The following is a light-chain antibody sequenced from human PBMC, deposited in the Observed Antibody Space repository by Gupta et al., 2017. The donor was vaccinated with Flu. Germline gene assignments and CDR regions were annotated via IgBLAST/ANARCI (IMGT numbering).Light chain of an antibody. CDR2: GAS. Sequence: EIVLTQSPGTLSLSPGERATLSCRASQSVSSSYLAWYQQKPGQAPRLLLYGASSRATGIPERFSGSGAGTDFTLTISRLEPEDFALYYCQQYGSSPPWTFGQGTKVEIK. V-gene: IGKV3-20*01. CDR3: QQYGSSPPWT. CDR1: QSVSSSY. J-gene: IGKJ1*01.